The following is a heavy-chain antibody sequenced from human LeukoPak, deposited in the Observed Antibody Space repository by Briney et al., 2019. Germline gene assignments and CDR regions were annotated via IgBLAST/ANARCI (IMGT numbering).Heavy chain of an antibody. CDR3: ARGNHDYGDSRDAFDI. CDR1: GYTFTSYD. D-gene: IGHD4-17*01. V-gene: IGHV1-8*03. Sequence: ASVKVSCKASGYTFTSYDINWVRQATGQGLEWMGWMNPNSGNTGYAQKFQGRVTITRNTSISTAYMELSSLRAEDTAVYYCARGNHDYGDSRDAFDIWGQGTMVTVSS. J-gene: IGHJ3*02. CDR2: MNPNSGNT.